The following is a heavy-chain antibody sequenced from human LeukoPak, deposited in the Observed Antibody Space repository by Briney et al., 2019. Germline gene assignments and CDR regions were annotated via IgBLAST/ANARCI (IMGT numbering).Heavy chain of an antibody. CDR1: GYSFTSYW. CDR3: ARHAEYGDYYYFDI. Sequence: ESLKISCKGSGYSFTSYWIGGVRQMPGKGREWMGIIYPGDSDTRYSPSFQGQVTISADKALSTAYLQWSSLKASDTAMYYCARHAEYGDYYYFDIWGQGTLVTVSS. CDR2: IYPGDSDT. V-gene: IGHV5-51*01. J-gene: IGHJ4*02. D-gene: IGHD4-17*01.